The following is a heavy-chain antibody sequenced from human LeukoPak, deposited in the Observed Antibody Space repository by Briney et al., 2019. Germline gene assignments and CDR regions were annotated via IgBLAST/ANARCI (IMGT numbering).Heavy chain of an antibody. V-gene: IGHV4-4*07. J-gene: IGHJ3*02. CDR2: IYTSGST. D-gene: IGHD2-8*01. CDR3: VRDGVQGAFDI. Sequence: SETLSLTCTVSGDSISNYYWNWTRQPAGKGLECIGRIYTSGSTNYNPSLKSRVTMSIDTSKNQFSLKLRSVTAADTAVYYCVRDGVQGAFDIWGQGTMVTVSS. CDR1: GDSISNYY.